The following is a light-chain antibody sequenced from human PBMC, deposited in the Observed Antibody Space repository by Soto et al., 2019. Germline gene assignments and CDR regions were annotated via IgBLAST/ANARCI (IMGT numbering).Light chain of an antibody. Sequence: QSVLAQPASVSGSPGQPTTISCTGTSSDVGAYNSVSWYQQHPHRAPQVIIYKGTQRPSGVSNRFSGSTSGNAASLTISALQTDDEADYLCCSSASESPYVCGNGPKVTV. J-gene: IGLJ1*01. CDR2: KGT. V-gene: IGLV2-23*01. CDR3: CSSASESPYV. CDR1: SSDVGAYNS.